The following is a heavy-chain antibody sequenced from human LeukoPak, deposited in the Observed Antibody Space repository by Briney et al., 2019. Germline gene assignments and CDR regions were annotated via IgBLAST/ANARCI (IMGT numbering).Heavy chain of an antibody. CDR3: ARGGLAAAGTFGERDFDY. CDR1: GGSFSGYY. CDR2: INHSGST. Sequence: KTSGTLSLTCAVYGGSFSGYYWSWIRQPPGKGLEWIGEINHSGSTNYNPSLKSRVTISVDTSKNQFSLKLSSVTAADTAVYYCARGGLAAAGTFGERDFDYWGQGTLVTVSS. J-gene: IGHJ4*02. V-gene: IGHV4-34*01. D-gene: IGHD6-13*01.